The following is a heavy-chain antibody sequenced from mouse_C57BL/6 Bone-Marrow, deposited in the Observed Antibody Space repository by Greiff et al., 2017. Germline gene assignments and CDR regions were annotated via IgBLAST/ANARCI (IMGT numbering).Heavy chain of an antibody. CDR3: ARSGLLDYAMDY. Sequence: EVQLQQSGPVLVKPGASVKMSCKASGYTFTDYYMNWVKQSHGKSLEWIGVINPYNGGTSYNQKFKGKATLTVDKCSSTAYMELNSLTSEESAVYYCARSGLLDYAMDYWGQGTSVTVSS. CDR2: INPYNGGT. J-gene: IGHJ4*01. V-gene: IGHV1-19*01. D-gene: IGHD3-1*01. CDR1: GYTFTDYY.